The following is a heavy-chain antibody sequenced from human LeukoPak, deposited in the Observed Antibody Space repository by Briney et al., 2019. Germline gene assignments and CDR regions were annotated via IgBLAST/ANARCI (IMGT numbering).Heavy chain of an antibody. CDR2: IRSKANSYAT. J-gene: IGHJ6*02. CDR3: TALAARNYYYYYGMDV. Sequence: GGSLRLSCAASGFTFSGSAMHWVRQASGKGLEWVGRIRSKANSYATAYAASVKGRFTISRDDSKNTAYLQMNSLKTEDTAVYYCTALAARNYYYYYGMDVWGQGTTVTVSS. V-gene: IGHV3-73*01. D-gene: IGHD6-6*01. CDR1: GFTFSGSA.